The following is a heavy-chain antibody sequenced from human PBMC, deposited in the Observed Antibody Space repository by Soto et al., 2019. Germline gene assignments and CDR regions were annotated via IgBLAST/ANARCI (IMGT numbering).Heavy chain of an antibody. CDR2: IYYSGNT. Sequence: QVYLQESGPGLVKPSQTLTLTCTVSGASISSGGYYWSWVRQHPGKGLEWLAYIYYSGNTYYNPSLKTRVTISLDTSKNQFSLRLDSVTAADTAVYFCSRGRLQTEDPDYWGQGTLVTVSS. CDR3: SRGRLQTEDPDY. V-gene: IGHV4-31*03. CDR1: GASISSGGYY. J-gene: IGHJ4*02. D-gene: IGHD2-15*01.